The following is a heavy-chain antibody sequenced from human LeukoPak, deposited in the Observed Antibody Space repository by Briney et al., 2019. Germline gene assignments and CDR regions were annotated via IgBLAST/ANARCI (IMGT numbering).Heavy chain of an antibody. J-gene: IGHJ5*02. CDR3: ARAHTIGGRGRWFDP. Sequence: PSETLSLTCTVSDYSISSGYYWGWIRQPPGKGLEWIGSIYHSGNTYYNPSLKSRVTISVGTSKNQFSLKLSSVTAADTAVYYCARAHTIGGRGRWFDPWGQGTLVTVSS. V-gene: IGHV4-38-2*02. CDR2: IYHSGNT. D-gene: IGHD6-6*01. CDR1: DYSISSGYY.